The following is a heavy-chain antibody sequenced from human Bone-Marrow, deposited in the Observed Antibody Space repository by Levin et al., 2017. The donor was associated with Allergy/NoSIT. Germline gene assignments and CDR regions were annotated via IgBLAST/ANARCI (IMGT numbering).Heavy chain of an antibody. V-gene: IGHV3-48*03. CDR1: GFTFSSYE. CDR2: ISSSGSTI. J-gene: IGHJ6*02. CDR3: ARLVVVAATVYYGMDV. D-gene: IGHD2-15*01. Sequence: GGSLRLSCAASGFTFSSYEMNWVRQAPGKGLEWVSYISSSGSTIYYADSVKGRFTISRDNAKNSLYLQMNSLRAEDTAVYYCARLVVVAATVYYGMDVWGQGTTVTVSS.